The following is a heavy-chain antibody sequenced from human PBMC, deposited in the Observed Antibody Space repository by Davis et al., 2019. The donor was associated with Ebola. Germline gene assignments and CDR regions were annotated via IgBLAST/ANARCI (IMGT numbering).Heavy chain of an antibody. CDR1: GFTFSNAW. J-gene: IGHJ6*02. CDR3: TTDRTYYDFWSGFSMDV. CDR2: IKSKTDGGTT. Sequence: GESLKISCAASGFTFSNAWMSWVRQAPGKGLEWVGRIKSKTDGGTTDYAAPVKGRFTISRDDSKNTLYLQMNSLKTEDTAVYYCTTDRTYYDFWSGFSMDVWGQGTTVTVSS. D-gene: IGHD3-3*01. V-gene: IGHV3-15*01.